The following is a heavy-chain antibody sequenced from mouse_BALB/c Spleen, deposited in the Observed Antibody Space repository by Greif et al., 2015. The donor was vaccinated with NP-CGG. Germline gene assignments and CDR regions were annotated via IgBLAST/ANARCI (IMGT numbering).Heavy chain of an antibody. Sequence: EVHLVESGGGLVQPGGSLKLSCAASGFTFSSYGMSWVRQTPDKRLELVATINSNGGSTYYPDSVKGRFTISRDNAKNTLYLQMSSLKSEDTAMYYCAREGVYYGYHAMDYWGQGTSVTVSS. D-gene: IGHD1-2*01. V-gene: IGHV5-6-3*01. J-gene: IGHJ4*01. CDR1: GFTFSSYG. CDR3: AREGVYYGYHAMDY. CDR2: INSNGGST.